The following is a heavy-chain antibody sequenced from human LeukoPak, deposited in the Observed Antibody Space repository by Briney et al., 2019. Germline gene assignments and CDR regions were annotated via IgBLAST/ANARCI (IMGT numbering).Heavy chain of an antibody. CDR2: VYHRGTT. CDR1: GYSITSGSY. D-gene: IGHD4-11*01. CDR3: ARFADTNYDAFDI. Sequence: SETLSLTCTVSGYSITSGSYWGWIRQPPGKGLGWIANVYHRGTTYYNPSLKSRLTISVDTSKNHFSLRLSSLSAADTAIYYCARFADTNYDAFDIWGQGTLVTVSS. J-gene: IGHJ3*02. V-gene: IGHV4-38-2*02.